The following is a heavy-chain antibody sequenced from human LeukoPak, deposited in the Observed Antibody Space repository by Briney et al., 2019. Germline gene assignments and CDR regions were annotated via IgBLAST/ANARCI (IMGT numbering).Heavy chain of an antibody. D-gene: IGHD6-19*01. CDR2: IYTSGST. V-gene: IGHV4-61*02. CDR1: GGSISSGSYY. CDR3: ASTKPGYSSGWPRNYYYYYMDV. Sequence: SETLSLTCTVSGGSISSGSYYWSWIRQPGGKGLEWIGRIYTSGSTNYNPSLKSRVTISVDTSKNQFSLKLSSVTAADTAVYYCASTKPGYSSGWPRNYYYYYMDVWGKGTTVTVSS. J-gene: IGHJ6*03.